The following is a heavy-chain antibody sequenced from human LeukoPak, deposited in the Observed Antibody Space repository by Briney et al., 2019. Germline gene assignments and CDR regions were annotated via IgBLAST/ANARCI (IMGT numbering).Heavy chain of an antibody. CDR1: GFTFSSYA. CDR2: ISGSGGST. J-gene: IGHJ4*02. D-gene: IGHD3-3*01. Sequence: GGSLRLSCAASGFTFSSYAMSWVRQAPGKGLEWVSAISGSGGSTYYADSVKGRFTISRDNSKNTLYLQMNSLRAEDTAVYYCAKDREVLRFLEWLSYYFDYWGQGTLVTVSS. CDR3: AKDREVLRFLEWLSYYFDY. V-gene: IGHV3-23*01.